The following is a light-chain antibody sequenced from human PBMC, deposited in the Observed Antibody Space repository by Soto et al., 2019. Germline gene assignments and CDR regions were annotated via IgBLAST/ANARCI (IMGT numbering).Light chain of an antibody. V-gene: IGKV3-11*01. CDR3: QQHSHWPPWT. J-gene: IGKJ1*01. CDR2: GAS. Sequence: EIVMTQSPVTLSLSPGERATLSCRASENVRTFVDWYQQKPGQAPRLLIYGASNRATDIPARFSGSGSGTDFTLTISNLEPEDFAVYYCQQHSHWPPWTFGQGTRVEIQ. CDR1: ENVRTF.